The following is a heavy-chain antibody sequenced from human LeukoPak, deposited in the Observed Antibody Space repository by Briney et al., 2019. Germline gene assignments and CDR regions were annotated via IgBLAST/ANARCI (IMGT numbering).Heavy chain of an antibody. D-gene: IGHD2-21*02. Sequence: PSETLSLTCTVSGGSITNYYWSWIRQPPGKGLEWIGYTYYTGSDNYNPSLKSRVSMSVDTSKNQFSLKLTSVTAADTAVYYCTRGTETVNYFDYWGQGTLVTVSS. CDR2: TYYTGSD. J-gene: IGHJ4*02. V-gene: IGHV4-59*08. CDR3: TRGTETVNYFDY. CDR1: GGSITNYY.